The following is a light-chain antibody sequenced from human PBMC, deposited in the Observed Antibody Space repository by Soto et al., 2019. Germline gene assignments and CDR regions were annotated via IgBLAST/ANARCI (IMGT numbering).Light chain of an antibody. CDR2: GNS. V-gene: IGLV1-40*01. CDR1: SCNIGAGYD. CDR3: QSYDSSLSGYV. J-gene: IGLJ1*01. Sequence: QSVLTQPPSVSGAPGQRVTISCTGSSCNIGAGYDVHWYQQLPGTAPKLLIYGNSNRPSGVPDRFSGSKSGTSVSLAITGLQAEDEADYYCQSYDSSLSGYVFGTGTKLTVL.